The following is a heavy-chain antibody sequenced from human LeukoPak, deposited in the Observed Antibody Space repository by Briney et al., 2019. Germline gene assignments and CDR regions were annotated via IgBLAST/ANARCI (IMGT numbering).Heavy chain of an antibody. V-gene: IGHV3-30*18. CDR1: GFTFSSYG. CDR3: TKGGNYRY. CDR2: ISYDGSNK. J-gene: IGHJ4*02. Sequence: PGRSLRLSCAASGFTFSSYGMHWVRQAPGKGLEWVAVISYDGSNKYYADSVKGRFTISRDNSKNTLYLQMNSLRVEDTAVYYCTKGGNYRYWGQGTRVTVSS. D-gene: IGHD1-26*01.